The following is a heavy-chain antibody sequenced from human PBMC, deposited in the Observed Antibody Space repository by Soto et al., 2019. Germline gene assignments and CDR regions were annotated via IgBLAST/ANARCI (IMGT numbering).Heavy chain of an antibody. CDR3: ARDRCDGDCYSTYYYYGMDV. Sequence: PSXTLSLTCTVSGGSISSGDYYWSWIRQPPGKGLEWIGYIYYSGSTYYNPSLKSRVTISVDTSKNQFSLKLSSVTAADTAVYYCARDRCDGDCYSTYYYYGMDVWGQGTTVTVSS. J-gene: IGHJ6*02. D-gene: IGHD2-21*02. CDR2: IYYSGST. CDR1: GGSISSGDYY. V-gene: IGHV4-30-4*02.